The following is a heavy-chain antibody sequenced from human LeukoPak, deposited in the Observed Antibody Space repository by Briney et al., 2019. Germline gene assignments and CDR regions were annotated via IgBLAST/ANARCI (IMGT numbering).Heavy chain of an antibody. V-gene: IGHV4-34*01. D-gene: IGHD3-22*01. J-gene: IGHJ6*03. Sequence: SETLSLTCAVYGGSFSGYYWTWIRQTPEKGLEWIGEMNPSGSTNYNPSLKSRVTISVDTSKNQFSLELSSVTAADTAVYYCARGRQDVTMIVVVMTAVSYYLNVWGKGTTVTVS. CDR2: MNPSGST. CDR1: GGSFSGYY. CDR3: ARGRQDVTMIVVVMTAVSYYLNV.